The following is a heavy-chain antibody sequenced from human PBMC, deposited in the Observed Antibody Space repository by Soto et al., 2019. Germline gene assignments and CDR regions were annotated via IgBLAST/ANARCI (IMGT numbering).Heavy chain of an antibody. V-gene: IGHV3-21*01. Sequence: GGSLRLSCAASGFTFSSYSMNWVRQAPGKGLEWVSSISSSSSYIYYADSVKGRFTISRDNAKNSLYLQMNSLRAEDTAVYYCARWGYCSGGSCYSEDYFDYWGQGTLVTVSS. D-gene: IGHD2-15*01. CDR2: ISSSSSYI. CDR1: GFTFSSYS. CDR3: ARWGYCSGGSCYSEDYFDY. J-gene: IGHJ4*02.